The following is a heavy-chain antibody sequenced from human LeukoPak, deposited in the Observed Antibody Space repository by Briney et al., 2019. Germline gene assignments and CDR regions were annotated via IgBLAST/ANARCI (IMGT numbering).Heavy chain of an antibody. D-gene: IGHD2/OR15-2a*01. J-gene: IGHJ4*02. CDR3: ARVLPPTYIEIVQTAPYYFDF. V-gene: IGHV1-18*01. CDR1: GYSFPSYD. CDR2: ISGYNGNT. Sequence: ALVKVSCKASGYSFPSYDITWVRQAPGQGLEWMGRISGYNGNTKYAQKFQGRVTMTTDTSTSTAYMDLRGLRSDDTAVYYCARVLPPTYIEIVQTAPYYFDFWGQGTLVTVSS.